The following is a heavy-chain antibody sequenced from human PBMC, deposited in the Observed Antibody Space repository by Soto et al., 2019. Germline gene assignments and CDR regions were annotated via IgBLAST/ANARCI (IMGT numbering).Heavy chain of an antibody. D-gene: IGHD3-22*01. Sequence: SETLSLTCTVSGGSISSGDYYWSWIRQPPGKGLEWIGYIYYSGSTYYNPSLKSRVTLSIDMTNNHVSLILNSVTAADTAVYYCARVGPWVPYYYDSSPYTFENWFDPWGQGTLVTVS. J-gene: IGHJ5*02. CDR3: ARVGPWVPYYYDSSPYTFENWFDP. CDR2: IYYSGST. V-gene: IGHV4-30-4*01. CDR1: GGSISSGDYY.